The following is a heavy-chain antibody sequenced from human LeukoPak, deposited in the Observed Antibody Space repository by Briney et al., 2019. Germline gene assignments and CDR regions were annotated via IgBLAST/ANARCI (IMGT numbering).Heavy chain of an antibody. CDR1: GGSISNYY. J-gene: IGHJ3*02. Sequence: SETLSLTCTVSGGSISNYYWSWIRQPPGKGLEWIGYINYSGRTNYNPSLKSRVTMSLDTSKDQFSLKLNSLTAADTAVYYCAGRQHIVVLTATRGDFDIWGQGTMVTASS. V-gene: IGHV4-59*01. CDR3: AGRQHIVVLTATRGDFDI. D-gene: IGHD2-21*02. CDR2: INYSGRT.